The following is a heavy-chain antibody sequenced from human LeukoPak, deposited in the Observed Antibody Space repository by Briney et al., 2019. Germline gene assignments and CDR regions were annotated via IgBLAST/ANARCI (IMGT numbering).Heavy chain of an antibody. CDR2: IYWNDDK. Sequence: SGPTLVKPTQTLTLTCTFSGFSLSTSGVGVGWIRQPPGKALEWLALIYWNDDKRYSPSLKSGLTITKDTSKNQVVLTMTDMDPVDTATYYCAKRYASAWFGYWGQGTLVTVSS. D-gene: IGHD2-2*01. CDR3: AKRYASAWFGY. V-gene: IGHV2-5*01. J-gene: IGHJ4*02. CDR1: GFSLSTSGVG.